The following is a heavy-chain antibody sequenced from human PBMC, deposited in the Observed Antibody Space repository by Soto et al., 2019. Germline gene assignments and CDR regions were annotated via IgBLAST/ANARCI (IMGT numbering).Heavy chain of an antibody. CDR1: GYTFTSYD. CDR2: MNPNSGNT. V-gene: IGHV1-8*01. J-gene: IGHJ4*02. CDR3: ARSTIAARYYFDY. Sequence: EASVKVSCKASGYTFTSYDINWVRQATGQGLEWMGWMNPNSGNTGYAQKFQGRVTMTRNASISTAYMELSSLRSEDTAVYYCARSTIAARYYFDYWGQGTLVTV. D-gene: IGHD6-13*01.